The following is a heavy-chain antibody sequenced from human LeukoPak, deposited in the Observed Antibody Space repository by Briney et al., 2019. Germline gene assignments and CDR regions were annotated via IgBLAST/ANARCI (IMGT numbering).Heavy chain of an antibody. CDR3: ARVGTGLGDFDL. Sequence: SETLSLTCTVSGGPTSSGSYYSRWIRQHPGKGLEWIGYIYYSGSTNYNPSLKSRVTISVDTSKNQFSLKLRSVTAADTAGYYCARVGTGLGDFDLWGRGTLVTVSS. CDR2: IYYSGST. V-gene: IGHV4-31*03. CDR1: GGPTSSGSYY. D-gene: IGHD7-27*01. J-gene: IGHJ2*01.